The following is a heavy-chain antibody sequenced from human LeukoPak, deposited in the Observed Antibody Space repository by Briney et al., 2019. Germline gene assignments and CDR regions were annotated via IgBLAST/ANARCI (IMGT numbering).Heavy chain of an antibody. CDR2: IYYSGSP. J-gene: IGHJ4*02. CDR3: ASRIAVAGGHIDY. Sequence: SETLSLTCTVSGGSITSYFWSWIRQPPGKGLEWIGYIYYSGSPDYNPSLKSRLTISVDTSKNQFSLKLSSVTAAATAVYYCASRIAVAGGHIDYWGQGTLVTVSS. V-gene: IGHV4-59*08. CDR1: GGSITSYF. D-gene: IGHD6-19*01.